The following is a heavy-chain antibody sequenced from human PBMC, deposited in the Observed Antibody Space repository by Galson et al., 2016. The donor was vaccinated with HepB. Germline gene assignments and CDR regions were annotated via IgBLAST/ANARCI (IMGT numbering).Heavy chain of an antibody. CDR2: IGSNGGNI. V-gene: IGHV3-48*02. CDR1: GFTFSSYN. J-gene: IGHJ4*02. Sequence: SLRLSCAASGFTFSSYNMNWVRQAPGKGLEWVSYIGSNGGNIYYVDSVKGRFTISRDNAKNSLYLQMNSLREDDTAMYYCARVYYANTGYKFFDLWGQGTLVTVSS. D-gene: IGHD3-22*01. CDR3: ARVYYANTGYKFFDL.